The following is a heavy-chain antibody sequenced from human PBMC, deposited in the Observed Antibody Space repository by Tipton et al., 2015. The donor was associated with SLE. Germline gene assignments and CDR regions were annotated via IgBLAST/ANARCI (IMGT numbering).Heavy chain of an antibody. D-gene: IGHD3-3*01. J-gene: IGHJ4*02. CDR1: GFTFSSYS. CDR3: ARDRDDFWSGYYVSY. Sequence: SLRLSCAASGFTFSSYSMNWVRQAPGKGLEWVSYISSSSSTIYYADSVKGRFTISRDNAKNSLYLQIDSLRAEDTALYFCARDRDDFWSGYYVSYWGQGTLVTVSS. V-gene: IGHV3-48*01. CDR2: ISSSSSTI.